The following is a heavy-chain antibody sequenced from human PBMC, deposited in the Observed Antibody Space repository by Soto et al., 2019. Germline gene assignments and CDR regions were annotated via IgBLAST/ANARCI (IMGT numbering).Heavy chain of an antibody. V-gene: IGHV4-34*01. CDR2: INHSGST. CDR1: GGSFSCYY. J-gene: IGHJ4*02. D-gene: IGHD3-22*01. Sequence: NPSETLSLTCTVYGGSFSCYYWSWIRQPPGKGLEWIGEINHSGSTNYNPSLKSRVTISVDTSKNQFSLKLSSVTAADTAVYYCAXGRSFYYDSSGAPFFDYWGQGTLVTVSS. CDR3: AXGRSFYYDSSGAPFFDY.